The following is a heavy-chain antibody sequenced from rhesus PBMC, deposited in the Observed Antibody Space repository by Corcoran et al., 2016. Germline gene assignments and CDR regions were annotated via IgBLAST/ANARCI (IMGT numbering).Heavy chain of an antibody. CDR1: GYSISSGYY. V-gene: IGHV4S14*01. CDR3: ARVGSSWSEWDTVGTEWYFDL. J-gene: IGHJ2*01. Sequence: QVQLQESGPGLVTPSETLSLTCAVSGYSISSGYYWGWIRQPPGKALEWVGRIYGSGGSNYLNPSLKSRVTLSVDTSKNQFSLKLSSVTAADTAVYYCARVGSSWSEWDTVGTEWYFDLWGPGTPITISS. D-gene: IGHD5-42*01. CDR2: IYGSGGSN.